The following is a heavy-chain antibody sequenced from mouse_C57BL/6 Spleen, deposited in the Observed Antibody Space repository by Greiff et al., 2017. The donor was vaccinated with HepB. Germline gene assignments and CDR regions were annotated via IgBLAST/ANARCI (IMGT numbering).Heavy chain of an antibody. Sequence: EVMLVESEGGLVQPGRSMKLSCTASGFTFSDYYMAWVRQVPEKGLEWVANINYDGSSTYYLDSLKSRFIISRDNAKNILYLQMSSLKSEDTATYYCARDGKGSYAMDYWGQGTSVTVSS. V-gene: IGHV5-16*01. CDR1: GFTFSDYY. J-gene: IGHJ4*01. CDR2: INYDGSST. CDR3: ARDGKGSYAMDY.